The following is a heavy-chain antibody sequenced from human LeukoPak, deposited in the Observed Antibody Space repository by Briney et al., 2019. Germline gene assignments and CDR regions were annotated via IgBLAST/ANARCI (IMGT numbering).Heavy chain of an antibody. CDR1: GYTFTRQD. CDR3: ARGTPAITFGGIIVTSWFYFDY. CDR2: MNPSSGNT. J-gene: IGHJ4*02. V-gene: IGHV1-8*01. Sequence: ASVKVSCKASGYTFTRQDVNWVRQATGQGLEWMGWMNPSSGNTVYALKFQGRVTMTRDTSSRTAFMELTSLTSEDTAVYYCARGTPAITFGGIIVTSWFYFDYWGQGTRVTISS. D-gene: IGHD3-16*02.